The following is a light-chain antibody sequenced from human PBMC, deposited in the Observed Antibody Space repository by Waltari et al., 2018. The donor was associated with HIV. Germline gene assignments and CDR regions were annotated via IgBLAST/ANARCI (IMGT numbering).Light chain of an antibody. Sequence: DIEMTQSPSSLSASVGDRVTITCQASQDIRKFLNWYQQKPGRAPKVLIYDASNLESGVPSRFSGSGSWTDFTFTITGLQPEDIATYYCQQYDNFPITFGQGTRLEIK. V-gene: IGKV1-33*01. CDR2: DAS. CDR1: QDIRKF. J-gene: IGKJ5*01. CDR3: QQYDNFPIT.